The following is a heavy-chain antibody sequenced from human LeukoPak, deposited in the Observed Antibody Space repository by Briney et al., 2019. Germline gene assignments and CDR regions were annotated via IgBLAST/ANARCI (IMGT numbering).Heavy chain of an antibody. CDR1: GFTFKSHW. D-gene: IGHD5-12*01. CDR3: AKYSGYDFRD. CDR2: INEDGGEK. V-gene: IGHV3-7*02. J-gene: IGHJ4*02. Sequence: GGSLRLSCAASGFTFKSHWMAWVRQAPGKGLEWVAKINEDGGEKYYVESVKGRFTISRDNAKTSLELQMNSLRDEDTALYYCAKYSGYDFRDWGQGTLVTVSS.